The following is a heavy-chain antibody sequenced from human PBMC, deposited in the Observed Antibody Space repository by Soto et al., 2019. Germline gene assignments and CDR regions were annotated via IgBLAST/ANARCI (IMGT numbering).Heavy chain of an antibody. CDR2: ISDRGGST. D-gene: IGHD3-22*01. Sequence: PGGSLRLSCAASGFTLSNFAMSWVRQAPGKGLEWVAVISDRGGSTDYAASVKGRFTISRDNSNNTVYLQMNNLRAEDTAVYYCARDEYYYASSVYYRFDQWGQVTLVTVSS. J-gene: IGHJ4*02. CDR3: ARDEYYYASSVYYRFDQ. V-gene: IGHV3-23*01. CDR1: GFTLSNFA.